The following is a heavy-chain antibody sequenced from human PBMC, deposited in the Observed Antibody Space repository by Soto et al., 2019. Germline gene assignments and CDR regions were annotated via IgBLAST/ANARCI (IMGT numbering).Heavy chain of an antibody. D-gene: IGHD3-10*01. CDR2: IYYSGST. Sequence: SETLSLTCTVSGDSISSGGYYWSWIRQHPGKGLEWIGYIYYSGSTYYNPSLKSRVTISVDTSKNQFPLKLSSVTAADTAVYYCARDPMVRGVISYYYYGMDVWGQGTTVTVSS. V-gene: IGHV4-31*03. CDR1: GDSISSGGYY. J-gene: IGHJ6*02. CDR3: ARDPMVRGVISYYYYGMDV.